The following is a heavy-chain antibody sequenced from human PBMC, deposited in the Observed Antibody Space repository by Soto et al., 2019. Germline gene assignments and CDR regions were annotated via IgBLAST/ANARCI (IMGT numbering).Heavy chain of an antibody. CDR1: GASINNFAYY. CDR2: VYYNENT. V-gene: IGHV4-39*01. J-gene: IGHJ5*01. CDR3: ARRERYYGSPGWFDP. D-gene: IGHD3-10*01. Sequence: KTSETLSLTCSVSGASINNFAYYWGWIRQPPGKGLEWIGTVYYNENTYYNPSLRSRVAISVDTAKNQFSLNLRSVTAADTAVYFCARRERYYGSPGWFDPWGQGTLVTV.